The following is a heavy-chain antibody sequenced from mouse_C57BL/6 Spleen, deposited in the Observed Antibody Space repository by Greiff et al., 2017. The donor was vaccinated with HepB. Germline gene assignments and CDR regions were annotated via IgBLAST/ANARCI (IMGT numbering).Heavy chain of an antibody. D-gene: IGHD4-1*01. CDR1: GYTFTDYE. V-gene: IGHV1-15*01. CDR3: TWEAEAY. Sequence: QVHVKQSGAELVRPGASVTLSCKASGYTFTDYEMHWVKQTPVHGLEWIGAIDPETGGTAYNQKFKGKAILTADKSSSTAYMELRSLTSEDSAVYYCTWEAEAYWGQGTLVTVSA. J-gene: IGHJ3*01. CDR2: IDPETGGT.